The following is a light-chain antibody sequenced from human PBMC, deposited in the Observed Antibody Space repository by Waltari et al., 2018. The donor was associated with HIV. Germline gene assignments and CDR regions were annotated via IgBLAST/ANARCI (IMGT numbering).Light chain of an antibody. V-gene: IGLV1-44*01. CDR3: STWQDGLNGVL. Sequence: QSVLTQPPSASGTFWPRVAISCSGRSSNIRDNTVNWYQQVPGAAPKLLIYNDDQRPSGVPDRFAGSKSGTSASLAINGLQSEDEGTYYCSTWQDGLNGVLFGGGTELAVL. J-gene: IGLJ2*01. CDR1: SSNIRDNT. CDR2: NDD.